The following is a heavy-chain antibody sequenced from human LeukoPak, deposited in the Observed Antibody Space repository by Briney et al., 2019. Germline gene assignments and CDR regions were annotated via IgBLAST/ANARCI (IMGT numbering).Heavy chain of an antibody. CDR1: GGSISSSSYY. J-gene: IGHJ4*02. D-gene: IGHD5-12*01. CDR3: ARVVATNLDY. V-gene: IGHV4-39*07. CDR2: INHSGST. Sequence: PSETLSLTCTVSGGSISSSSYYWGWIRQPPGKGLEWIGEINHSGSTNYNPSLKSRVTISVDTSKNQFSLKLSSVTAADTAVYYCARVVATNLDYWGQGTLVTVSS.